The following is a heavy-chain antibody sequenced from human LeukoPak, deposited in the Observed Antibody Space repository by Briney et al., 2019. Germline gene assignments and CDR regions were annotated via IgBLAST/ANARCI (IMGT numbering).Heavy chain of an antibody. Sequence: PGGSLRLSCAASGFTFSTYAMTWVRQAPGKGLEWVSLISRGGDVTYYADSVKGRFTISRDSSKNTLYLQMHSLRAEDTAVYYCAARPGEVAVPYDSWGQGNLVTVSS. V-gene: IGHV3-23*01. J-gene: IGHJ4*02. D-gene: IGHD2-15*01. CDR3: AARPGEVAVPYDS. CDR2: ISRGGDVT. CDR1: GFTFSTYA.